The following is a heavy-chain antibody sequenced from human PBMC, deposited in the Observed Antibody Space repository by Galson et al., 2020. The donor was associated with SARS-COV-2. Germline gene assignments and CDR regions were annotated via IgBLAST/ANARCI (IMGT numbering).Heavy chain of an antibody. J-gene: IGHJ4*02. CDR2: IFYSGFT. V-gene: IGHV4-31*03. D-gene: IGHD1-26*01. CDR1: GGSITSDDSY. CDR3: ASGLGGDY. Sequence: SETLSLTCTVSGGSITSDDSYWSWIRQHPRRGLEWIGYIFYSGFTYYSPSFKSRVTMSLDTSKNQFSLELNSVTAVDTAVYYCASGLGGDYWGPGTLVTVSS.